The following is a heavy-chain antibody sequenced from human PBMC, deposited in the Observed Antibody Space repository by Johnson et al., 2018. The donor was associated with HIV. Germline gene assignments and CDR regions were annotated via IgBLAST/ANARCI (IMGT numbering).Heavy chain of an antibody. D-gene: IGHD6-13*01. V-gene: IGHV3-15*01. CDR2: IKRKIDGGTT. J-gene: IGHJ3*02. CDR3: YTDLAAVGSGAFDI. CDR1: GFTFSSYA. Sequence: MQLVESGGGVVQPGRSLRLSCAASGFTFSSYAMHWVRQAPGKGLEWVGRIKRKIDGGTTDYAASVKGRFTIARDDSKNTLYLQMNSLKTEDTAIYSCYTDLAAVGSGAFDIWCQWTMVTVSS.